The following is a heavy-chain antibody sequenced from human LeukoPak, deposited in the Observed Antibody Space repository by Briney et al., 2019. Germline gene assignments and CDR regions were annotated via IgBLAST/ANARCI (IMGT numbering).Heavy chain of an antibody. Sequence: SETLSLTCTVSGGSIGRYYWSWIRQPPGKGLEWIGYIYDSGSTKYSPSLQSRVTMSVVTSRNQFSLKLSSVTAADTAVYYCARYGGGVLWYFDYWGQGTLVTVSS. J-gene: IGHJ4*02. CDR2: IYDSGST. CDR3: ARYGGGVLWYFDY. D-gene: IGHD3-10*01. CDR1: GGSIGRYY. V-gene: IGHV4-59*08.